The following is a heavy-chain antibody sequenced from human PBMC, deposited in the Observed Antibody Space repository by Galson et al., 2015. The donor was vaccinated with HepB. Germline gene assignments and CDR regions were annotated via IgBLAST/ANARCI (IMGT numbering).Heavy chain of an antibody. CDR2: ISSSTTYK. V-gene: IGHV3-21*01. CDR3: AREYNCGWNVDYLDY. CDR1: GFTFSTYS. J-gene: IGHJ4*02. D-gene: IGHD6-19*01. Sequence: SLRLSCAASGFTFSTYSMNWVRQAPGKGLVWVSSISSSTTYKYYTDSVKGRFTISRDNAKKSLYLQMNSLRAEDTAVYYCAREYNCGWNVDYLDYWGQGTLVTVSS.